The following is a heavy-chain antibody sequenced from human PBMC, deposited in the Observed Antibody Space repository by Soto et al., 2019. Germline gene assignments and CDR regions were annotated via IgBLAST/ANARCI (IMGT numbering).Heavy chain of an antibody. CDR2: ITDDGVGT. V-gene: IGHV3-23*01. Sequence: EVELLESGGGLVQPGGSLRLSCAASGFTFSGYAMSWVRQASGKGLEWVAGITDDGVGTYYADSVKGRFSISRDNSKNTLYLQMNGLRGDDTALYYCVKFKAGTYEKYHFDYWGQGTLVTVSS. J-gene: IGHJ4*02. CDR1: GFTFSGYA. D-gene: IGHD3-16*01. CDR3: VKFKAGTYEKYHFDY.